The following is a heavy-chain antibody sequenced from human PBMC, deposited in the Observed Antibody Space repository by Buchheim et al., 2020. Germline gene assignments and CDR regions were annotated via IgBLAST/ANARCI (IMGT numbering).Heavy chain of an antibody. CDR3: ARLILRPLGWLQYFDY. CDR2: IYYSGST. V-gene: IGHV4-59*08. D-gene: IGHD3-3*01. CDR1: GGSISSYY. Sequence: QVQLQESGPGLVKPSETLSLTCTVSGGSISSYYWSWIRQPPGKGLEWIGYIYYSGSTNYNPSLKSRVTISVDTSKNQFSLKLSSVTAADTAVYYCARLILRPLGWLQYFDYWGQGTL. J-gene: IGHJ4*02.